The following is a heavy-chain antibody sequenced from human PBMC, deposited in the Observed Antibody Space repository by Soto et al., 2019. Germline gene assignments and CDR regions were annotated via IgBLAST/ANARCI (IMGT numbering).Heavy chain of an antibody. V-gene: IGHV1-24*01. Sequence: RXSAEVSFKVSGYTLTELSMHWVRQAPGKGLEWMGGFDPEDGETIYAQKFQGRVTMTEDTSTDTAYMELSSLRSEDTAVYYCATGIVGATTDYWGQGTLVTVSS. CDR3: ATGIVGATTDY. CDR1: GYTLTELS. D-gene: IGHD1-26*01. CDR2: FDPEDGET. J-gene: IGHJ4*02.